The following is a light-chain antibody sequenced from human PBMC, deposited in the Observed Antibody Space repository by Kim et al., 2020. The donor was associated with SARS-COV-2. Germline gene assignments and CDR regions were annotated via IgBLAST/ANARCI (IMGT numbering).Light chain of an antibody. Sequence: SPGERAPHSCRASQSVDIKLAWYQQKPGQAPSLLIYGASTRATGFPARFSGGGSGTEFTLTISGLQSEDFAVYYCQEYYDWPPWAFGQGTKVDIK. CDR3: QEYYDWPPWA. CDR2: GAS. V-gene: IGKV3-15*01. J-gene: IGKJ1*01. CDR1: QSVDIK.